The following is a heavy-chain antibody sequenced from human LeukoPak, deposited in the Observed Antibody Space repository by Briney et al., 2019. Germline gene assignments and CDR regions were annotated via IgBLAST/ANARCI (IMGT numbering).Heavy chain of an antibody. CDR2: ISGSGGST. J-gene: IGHJ4*02. D-gene: IGHD3-22*01. V-gene: IGHV3-23*01. Sequence: GGSLRLSCAASGFTFSSYAMSWVRQAPGKGLEWVSAISGSGGSTYYADSVKGRFTISRDNSKNTLYLQMNSLRAEDTALYYCAKNSAMYYDSSEYWGQGTLVTVSS. CDR1: GFTFSSYA. CDR3: AKNSAMYYDSSEY.